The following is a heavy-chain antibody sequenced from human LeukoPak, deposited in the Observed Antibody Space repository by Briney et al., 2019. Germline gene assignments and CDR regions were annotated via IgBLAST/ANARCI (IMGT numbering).Heavy chain of an antibody. CDR2: ISWNSGSI. J-gene: IGHJ4*02. CDR3: AKDRSYYGDYNSFDY. Sequence: GGSLRLSCAASGFTFVDYAMHWVRHAPGRGLEWVSGISWNSGSIGYADSVKGRFTISRDNAKNSLYLQMNSLRAEDTALYYCAKDRSYYGDYNSFDYWGQGTLVTVSS. CDR1: GFTFVDYA. D-gene: IGHD4-17*01. V-gene: IGHV3-9*01.